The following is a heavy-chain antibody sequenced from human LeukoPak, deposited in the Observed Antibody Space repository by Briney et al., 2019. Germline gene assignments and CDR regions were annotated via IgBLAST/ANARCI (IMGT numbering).Heavy chain of an antibody. CDR2: IWYDGSNK. V-gene: IGHV3-33*01. CDR3: ARDSSSGSYCFDY. CDR1: GFIFSTYG. Sequence: AGSLRLSCAASGFIFSTYGMHWVRQAPGKGLEWVALIWYDGSNKYYADTVMGRFTVSRDNSKNTLYLQMNSLRAEDTAVYYCARDSSSGSYCFDYWGQGTLVTVSS. J-gene: IGHJ4*02. D-gene: IGHD3-10*01.